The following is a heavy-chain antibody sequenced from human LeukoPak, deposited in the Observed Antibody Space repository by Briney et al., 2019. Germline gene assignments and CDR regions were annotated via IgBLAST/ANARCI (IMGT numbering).Heavy chain of an antibody. V-gene: IGHV1-2*02. J-gene: IGHJ5*02. Sequence: ASVKVSCKASGYTFTGYYIHWVRQAPGQGLEWMGWINPNSGGTNYAQKFQGRVTMTRDTSISTAYMELSWLRSDDTAVYYCAREPVVLVPAAIFNWFDPWGQGTLVTVSS. CDR2: INPNSGGT. D-gene: IGHD2-2*01. CDR1: GYTFTGYY. CDR3: AREPVVLVPAAIFNWFDP.